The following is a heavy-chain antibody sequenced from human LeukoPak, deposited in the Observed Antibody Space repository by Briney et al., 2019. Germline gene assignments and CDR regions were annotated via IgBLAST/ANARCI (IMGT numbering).Heavy chain of an antibody. D-gene: IGHD6-19*01. V-gene: IGHV4-38-2*02. Sequence: SETLSLTCTVSGYSISSGYYWGWIRQPPGKGLEWIGEINHSGSTNYNPPLKSRVTISVDTSKNQFSLKLSSVTAADTAVYYCARGLGLVVAPPGKNNWFDPWGQGTLVTVSS. J-gene: IGHJ5*02. CDR2: INHSGST. CDR1: GYSISSGYY. CDR3: ARGLGLVVAPPGKNNWFDP.